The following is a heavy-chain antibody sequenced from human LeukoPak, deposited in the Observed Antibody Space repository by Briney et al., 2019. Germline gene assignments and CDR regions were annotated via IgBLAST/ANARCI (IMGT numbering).Heavy chain of an antibody. CDR2: IYYSGST. J-gene: IGHJ4*02. D-gene: IGHD1-14*01. CDR1: GGSVSSNSYY. CDR3: ARRANHIDY. Sequence: SETLSLTRTVSGGSVSSNSYYWGWIRQPPGKGLEWIGSIYYSGSTYYNPSLKSRVAISVDTSKNQFSLKLSSVTAADTAVYYCARRANHIDYWGQGTLVTVSS. V-gene: IGHV4-39*01.